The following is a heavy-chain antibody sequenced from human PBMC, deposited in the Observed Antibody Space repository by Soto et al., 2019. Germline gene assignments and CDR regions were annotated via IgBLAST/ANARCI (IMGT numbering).Heavy chain of an antibody. CDR1: GFTFSSYA. V-gene: IGHV3-23*01. CDR3: AKDVGGKMYYDFWSGWYGMDV. CDR2: ISGSGGST. J-gene: IGHJ6*02. Sequence: GGSLRLSCAASGFTFSSYAMSWVRQAPGKGLEWVSAISGSGGSTYYADSVKGRFTISRDNSKNTLYLQMNSLRAEDTAVYYCAKDVGGKMYYDFWSGWYGMDVWGQGTTVTVSS. D-gene: IGHD3-3*01.